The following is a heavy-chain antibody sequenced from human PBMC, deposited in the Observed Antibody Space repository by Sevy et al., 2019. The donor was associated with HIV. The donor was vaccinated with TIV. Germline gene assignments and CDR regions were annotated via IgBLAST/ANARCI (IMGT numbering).Heavy chain of an antibody. Sequence: GGSLRLSCAASGFTFSSYWMSWVRQAPGKGLEWVAKINEDGSEKQCVDSVKGRFTISRDKAKNSLYLQMNSLRAEDTAVYYCARGSSLTDVWGKGTTVTVSS. CDR1: GFTFSSYW. D-gene: IGHD2-15*01. CDR2: INEDGSEK. V-gene: IGHV3-7*01. CDR3: ARGSSLTDV. J-gene: IGHJ6*04.